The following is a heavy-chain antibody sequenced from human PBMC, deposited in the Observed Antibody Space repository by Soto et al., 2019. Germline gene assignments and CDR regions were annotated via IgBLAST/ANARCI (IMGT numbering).Heavy chain of an antibody. CDR3: ARDGASDSSGWFHDAFDI. CDR2: ISAYNGNT. J-gene: IGHJ3*02. CDR1: GYTFTSYG. V-gene: IGHV1-18*01. D-gene: IGHD6-19*01. Sequence: QVQLVQSGAEVKKPGASVKVSCKASGYTFTSYGISWVRQAPGQGLEWMGWISAYNGNTNYAQKLQGRVTMTTDTSTGTAYMELRSLRSDDTAVYYCARDGASDSSGWFHDAFDIWGQGTMVIVSS.